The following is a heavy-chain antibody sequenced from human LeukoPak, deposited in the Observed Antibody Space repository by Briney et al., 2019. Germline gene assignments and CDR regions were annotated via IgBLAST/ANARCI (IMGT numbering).Heavy chain of an antibody. CDR2: IWSDGTN. CDR3: AKDIQRGFDYTNSLDY. D-gene: IGHD4-11*01. V-gene: IGHV3-33*06. CDR1: GFMFTDYG. Sequence: PGGSLRLSCAASGFMFTDYGMHWVRQASGKGLEWVAVIWSDGTNNSDSVKGRFAISRDDSNDMVYLQMNRLRAEDTAVYYCAKDIQRGFDYTNSLDYWGQGTLVTVSS. J-gene: IGHJ4*02.